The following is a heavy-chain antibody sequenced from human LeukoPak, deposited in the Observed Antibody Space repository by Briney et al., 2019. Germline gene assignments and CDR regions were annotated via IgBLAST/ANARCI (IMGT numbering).Heavy chain of an antibody. CDR3: ARRSFGSGSNYFYGMDV. Sequence: SETLSLTCTVSGDSLRTYYWSWIRQPPGKGLEWIGYIYYSGSTNSNPSLKSRVTISLDMSKSQFSLKLSSVTAADTAVYYCARRSFGSGSNYFYGMDVWGQGTTVTVSS. D-gene: IGHD3-10*01. J-gene: IGHJ6*02. CDR2: IYYSGST. V-gene: IGHV4-59*08. CDR1: GDSLRTYY.